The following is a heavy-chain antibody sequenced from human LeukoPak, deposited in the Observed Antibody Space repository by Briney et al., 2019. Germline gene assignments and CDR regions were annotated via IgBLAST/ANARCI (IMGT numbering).Heavy chain of an antibody. CDR1: GYTFTGYY. D-gene: IGHD5-18*01. CDR3: ARDRSLDTAMPDAFDI. V-gene: IGHV1-2*02. J-gene: IGHJ3*02. Sequence: GASVKVSCKASGYTFTGYYMHWVRQAPGQGLERMGWINPNSGGTNYAQKFQGRVTMTRDTSISTAYMELSRLRSDDTAVYYCARDRSLDTAMPDAFDIWGQGTMVTVSS. CDR2: INPNSGGT.